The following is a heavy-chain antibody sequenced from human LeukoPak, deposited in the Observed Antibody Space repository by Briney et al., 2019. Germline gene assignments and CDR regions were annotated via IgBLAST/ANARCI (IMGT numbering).Heavy chain of an antibody. J-gene: IGHJ4*02. CDR3: ATGEVTLDY. CDR2: VYHSGST. V-gene: IGHV4-38-2*02. Sequence: SETLSLTCTVSSYSISSGYYWGWIRQPPGKGLEWIGSVYHSGSTYYNPSLKSRVTISVDTSKNQFSLKLSSVTAADTAVYYCATGEVTLDYWGQGTLVTVSS. CDR1: SYSISSGYY. D-gene: IGHD3-10*01.